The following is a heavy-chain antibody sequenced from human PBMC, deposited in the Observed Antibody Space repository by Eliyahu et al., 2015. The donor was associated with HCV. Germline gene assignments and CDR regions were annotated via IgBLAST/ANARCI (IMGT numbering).Heavy chain of an antibody. CDR2: IYPGDSDT. CDR1: GYSFTSYW. Sequence: EVQLVQSGAEVKKPGESLKISCKGSGYSFTSYWIGWVRQMPGKGLEWMGIIYPGDSDTRYSPSFQGQVTISADKSISTAYLQWSSLKASDTAMYYCARLLHYDILTPLPNWFDPWGQGTLVTVSS. CDR3: ARLLHYDILTPLPNWFDP. V-gene: IGHV5-51*01. J-gene: IGHJ5*02. D-gene: IGHD3-9*01.